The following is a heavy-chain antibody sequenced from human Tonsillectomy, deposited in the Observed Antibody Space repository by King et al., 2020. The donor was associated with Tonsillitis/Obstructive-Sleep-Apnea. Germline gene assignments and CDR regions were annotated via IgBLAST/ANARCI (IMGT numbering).Heavy chain of an antibody. V-gene: IGHV1-69*09. D-gene: IGHD3-16*01. J-gene: IGHJ4*02. CDR3: ARGSPTFGGVPDY. CDR1: GGTFSSYA. Sequence: VQLVESGAEVKRPGSSVRVSCKASGGTFSSYALTWVRQASGQGLEWMGRIIPMVGIANYALKFQGRVTITADRSTTTAYMELSSLRSEDTAVYYCARGSPTFGGVPDYWGQGTLVTVSS. CDR2: IIPMVGIA.